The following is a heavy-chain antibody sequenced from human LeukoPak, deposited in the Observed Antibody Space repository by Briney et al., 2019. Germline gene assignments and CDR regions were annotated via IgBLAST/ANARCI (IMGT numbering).Heavy chain of an antibody. D-gene: IGHD3-3*01. CDR1: GFTFSSYV. CDR3: ARGFWSGYHFFDH. Sequence: GGSLRLSCAASGFTFSSYVMSWVRQAPGKGLEWVSTISGRGDFTYYADSVKGRFTISRDNSKNTLYLQMNSLRAEDTAVYCCARGFWSGYHFFDHWGQGTLVTVSS. CDR2: ISGRGDFT. J-gene: IGHJ4*02. V-gene: IGHV3-23*01.